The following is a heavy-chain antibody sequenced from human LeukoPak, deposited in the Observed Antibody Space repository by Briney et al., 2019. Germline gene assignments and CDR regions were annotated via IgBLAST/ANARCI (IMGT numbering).Heavy chain of an antibody. CDR2: IFTGGST. V-gene: IGHV4-4*07. CDR1: GGSISNYY. Sequence: SETLSLTCTVSGGSISNYYWSWIRQPAGKGLEWIGRIFTGGSTNYNPSLKSRITMSVDTSKNQFSLKLSSVTAADTAVYYCARSPYGSGSYSFDYWGQGTLVTVSS. J-gene: IGHJ4*02. CDR3: ARSPYGSGSYSFDY. D-gene: IGHD3-10*01.